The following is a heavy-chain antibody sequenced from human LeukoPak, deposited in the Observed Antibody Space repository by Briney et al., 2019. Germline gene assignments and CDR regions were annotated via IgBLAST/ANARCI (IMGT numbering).Heavy chain of an antibody. CDR2: ISSSSSYI. CDR1: GCTFSSYS. CDR3: ARDFTGYDFSSCEFASY. J-gene: IGHJ4*02. V-gene: IGHV3-21*01. D-gene: IGHD3-3*01. Sequence: MTGGSLRLSCAASGCTFSSYSMNWVRQAPGKGLEWVSSISSSSSYIYYADSVKGRFTISRDNAKNSLYLQMNSLRAEDTAVYYCARDFTGYDFSSCEFASYSGQGTLVTVSS.